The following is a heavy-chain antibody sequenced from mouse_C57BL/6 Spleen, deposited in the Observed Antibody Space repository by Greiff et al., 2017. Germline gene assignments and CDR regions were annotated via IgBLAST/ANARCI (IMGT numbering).Heavy chain of an antibody. CDR1: GYAFSSSW. CDR3: ARGSTTVVAPYYFED. D-gene: IGHD1-1*01. CDR2: IYPGDGDT. Sequence: VQLQQSGPELVKPGASVKISCKASGYAFSSSWMNWVKQRPGKGLEWIGRIYPGDGDTNYNGKFKGKATLTADKSSSTAYMQLSSLTSEDSAVYVCARGSTTVVAPYYFEDWGQGTTLTVSS. J-gene: IGHJ2*01. V-gene: IGHV1-82*01.